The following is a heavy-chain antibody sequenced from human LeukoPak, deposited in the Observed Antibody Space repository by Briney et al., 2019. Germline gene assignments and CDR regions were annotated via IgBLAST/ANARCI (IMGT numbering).Heavy chain of an antibody. CDR2: ISSSGSTI. CDR1: GFTFSSYE. J-gene: IGHJ4*02. D-gene: IGHD3-10*01. V-gene: IGHV3-48*03. Sequence: GGSLRLSCAASGFTFSSYEMNWVRQAPGKGLEWVSYISSSGSTIYYADSVKGRFTISRDNAKNSLYLQMNSLRGEDTAVYYCARGNTYYYGSGSSYYFDYWAREPWSPSPQ. CDR3: ARGNTYYYGSGSSYYFDY.